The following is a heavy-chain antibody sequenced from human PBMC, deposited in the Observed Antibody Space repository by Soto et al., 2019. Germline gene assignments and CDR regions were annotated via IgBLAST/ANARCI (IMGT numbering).Heavy chain of an antibody. D-gene: IGHD5-18*01. V-gene: IGHV3-23*01. CDR2: LSDSGVSP. J-gene: IGHJ6*02. CDR3: AKMTSDSYGRNYGMDV. CDR1: GFPFSSYA. Sequence: GGSLRLSCAGSGFPFSSYAMSWVRQAPEKGLEWVSALSDSGVSPYYADSVKGRFTISRDNSKNTLYLQMDSLRVEDTALYYCAKMTSDSYGRNYGMDVWGQGTTVTVSS.